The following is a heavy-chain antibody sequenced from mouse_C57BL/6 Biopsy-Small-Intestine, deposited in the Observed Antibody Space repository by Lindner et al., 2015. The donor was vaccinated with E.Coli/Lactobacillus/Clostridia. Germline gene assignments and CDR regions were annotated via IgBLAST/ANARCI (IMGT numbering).Heavy chain of an antibody. D-gene: IGHD6-2*01. CDR2: IQPSGGSA. J-gene: IGHJ4*01. CDR1: GYTFTSYY. CDR3: ARRGFCTSTSCSLDY. Sequence: PVKVSCKASGYTFTSYYMHWVRQAPGQGLEWMGIIQPSGGSASYAQTFQGRVTMTRDTSTNTVYMELSSLRSEDTAVYYCARRGFCTSTSCSLDYWGQGTLVTVSS. V-gene: IGHV1-64*01.